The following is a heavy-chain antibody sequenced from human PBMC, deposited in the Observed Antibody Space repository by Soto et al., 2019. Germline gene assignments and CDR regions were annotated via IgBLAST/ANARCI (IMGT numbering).Heavy chain of an antibody. CDR1: GGTFSSYA. J-gene: IGHJ4*02. CDR2: IIPIFGTA. D-gene: IGHD6-6*01. Sequence: ASVKVSCKASGGTFSSYATSWVRQAPGQGLEWMGGIIPIFGTANYAQKFQGRVTITADESTSTAYMELSSLRSEDTAVYYCARARYSSSSAGWLMAYWGQGTLVTVSS. V-gene: IGHV1-69*13. CDR3: ARARYSSSSAGWLMAY.